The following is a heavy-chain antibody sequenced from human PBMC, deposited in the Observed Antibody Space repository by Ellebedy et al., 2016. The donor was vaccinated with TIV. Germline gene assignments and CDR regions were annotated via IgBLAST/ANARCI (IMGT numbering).Heavy chain of an antibody. CDR2: VYGHDGK. CDR3: AYRGGSRGWFDT. V-gene: IGHV2-5*01. Sequence: SGPTLVKPTQSLTLTCTFSGFSLSAGGVGVGWIRQPPGKALEWLAIVYGHDGKYYSPSLRNRVIITKDISKNQVDLTMTDMEPVDTATYYCAYRGGSRGWFDTWGQGTLVTVSS. D-gene: IGHD2-15*01. J-gene: IGHJ5*02. CDR1: GFSLSAGGVG.